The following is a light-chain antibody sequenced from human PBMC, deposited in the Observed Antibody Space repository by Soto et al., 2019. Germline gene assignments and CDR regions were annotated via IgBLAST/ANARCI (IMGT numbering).Light chain of an antibody. CDR1: QGISSW. CDR3: QQANSFPLT. V-gene: IGKV1-12*01. J-gene: IGKJ4*01. CDR2: AAS. Sequence: DIQMTRSPSSRSTSLVDRIHIRCLASQGISSWLAWYQQKPGKAPKPLIYAASSLQSGFPSRFSGSGSGTDFTLTISSLQHEDFATYYCQQANSFPLTLGGGTKVDSK.